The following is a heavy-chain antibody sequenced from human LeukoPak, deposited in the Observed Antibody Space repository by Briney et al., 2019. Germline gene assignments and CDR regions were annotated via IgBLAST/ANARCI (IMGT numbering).Heavy chain of an antibody. D-gene: IGHD3-22*01. J-gene: IGHJ4*02. V-gene: IGHV1-2*02. CDR1: GYTFTDYY. CDR2: INPNSGGT. Sequence: GASVKVSCKVSGYTFTDYYMHWVRQAPGQGLEWMGWINPNSGGTHFAQKFQGRVTMTRDTSITTAYMELRRLRSDDTAVYYCARDELIYSDSSGYYLGGYWGQGTLVTVSS. CDR3: ARDELIYSDSSGYYLGGY.